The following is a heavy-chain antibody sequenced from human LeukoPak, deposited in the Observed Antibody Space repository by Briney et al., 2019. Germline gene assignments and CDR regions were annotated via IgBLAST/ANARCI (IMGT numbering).Heavy chain of an antibody. J-gene: IGHJ4*02. D-gene: IGHD3-22*01. CDR1: GYTFISYG. CDR3: ARDSYHYDGSGYLDEY. V-gene: IGHV1-18*01. Sequence: ASVKVSCTASGYTFISYGVSWVRQAPGQGPEWMGWISTYNGNTKYPQKFQGRVTLTTDTSTNTVYMELRSLRFDDTAIYYCARDSYHYDGSGYLDEYWGQGTLVTVSS. CDR2: ISTYNGNT.